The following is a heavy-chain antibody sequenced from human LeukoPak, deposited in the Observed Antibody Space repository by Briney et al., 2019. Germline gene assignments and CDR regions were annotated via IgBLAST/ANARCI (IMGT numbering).Heavy chain of an antibody. Sequence: PSETLSLTCTVSGGSISSSSYYWGWIRQPPGKGLEWIGSIYYSGSTYYNPSLKSRVTISVDTSKNRFSLKLSSVTAADTAVYYCARLSLVTRDFDYWGQGTLVTVSS. CDR1: GGSISSSSYY. J-gene: IGHJ4*02. D-gene: IGHD4-23*01. CDR2: IYYSGST. V-gene: IGHV4-39*07. CDR3: ARLSLVTRDFDY.